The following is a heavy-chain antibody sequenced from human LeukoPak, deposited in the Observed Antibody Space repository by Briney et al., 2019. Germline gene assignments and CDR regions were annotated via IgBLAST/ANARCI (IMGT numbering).Heavy chain of an antibody. Sequence: GSPRLSRAASGFTFSSYEMNRVRQAPGEGLEWGSYISSSGSTIYYADSVKGRFTISRDNAKNSLYLQMNSLRAEDTAVYYCAREGTGSGDSFNIWGQGTMVTVSS. D-gene: IGHD1-26*01. V-gene: IGHV3-48*03. CDR3: AREGTGSGDSFNI. CDR1: GFTFSSYE. CDR2: ISSSGSTI. J-gene: IGHJ3*02.